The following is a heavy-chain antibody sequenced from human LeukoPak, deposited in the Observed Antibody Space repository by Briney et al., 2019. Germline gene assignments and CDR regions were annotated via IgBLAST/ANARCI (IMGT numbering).Heavy chain of an antibody. D-gene: IGHD6-13*01. J-gene: IGHJ4*02. V-gene: IGHV3-23*01. Sequence: PGGSLRLSCAASGFTFSSFGMSWVRQAPGKGLEWVSAISGSGGSTYSADSVKGRFTISRDNSKNTLYLQMNSLRVEDTAVYFCARGQHRIAAPGTGFDYWGQGTLVTVSS. CDR3: ARGQHRIAAPGTGFDY. CDR1: GFTFSSFG. CDR2: ISGSGGST.